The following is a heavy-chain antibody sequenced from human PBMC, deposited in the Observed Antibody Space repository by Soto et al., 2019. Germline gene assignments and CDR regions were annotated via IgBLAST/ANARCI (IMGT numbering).Heavy chain of an antibody. CDR3: TTDALYGVPAAIDY. J-gene: IGHJ4*02. Sequence: GESLKISCAASGFTFSNTWMSWVRQAPGKGLEWVGRIKSKTDGGTTDYAAPVKGRFTISRDDSKNTLYLQMNSLKTEDTAVYYCTTDALYGVPAAIDYWGQGTLVTVSS. CDR1: GFTFSNTW. D-gene: IGHD2-2*01. CDR2: IKSKTDGGTT. V-gene: IGHV3-15*01.